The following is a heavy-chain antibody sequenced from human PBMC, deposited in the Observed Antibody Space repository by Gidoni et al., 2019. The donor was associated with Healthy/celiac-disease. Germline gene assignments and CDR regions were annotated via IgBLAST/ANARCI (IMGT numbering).Heavy chain of an antibody. J-gene: IGHJ6*02. Sequence: QVQLQQWGAGLLKPSETLSLTCAVYGGSFSGYYWSWIRQPPGKGLDWIGEINHSGSTNYNPSLKSRVTISVDTSKNQFSLKLSSVTAADTAVYYCARVAGWYFIPYYVMDVWGQGTTVTVSS. CDR1: GGSFSGYY. CDR2: INHSGST. V-gene: IGHV4-34*01. CDR3: ARVAGWYFIPYYVMDV. D-gene: IGHD6-19*01.